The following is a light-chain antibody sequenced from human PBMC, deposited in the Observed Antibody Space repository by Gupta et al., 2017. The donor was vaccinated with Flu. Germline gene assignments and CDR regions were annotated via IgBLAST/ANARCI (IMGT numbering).Light chain of an antibody. Sequence: QSALTQPASVSGSPVQSSTISCTVTSSDVGVYNYVSWYQQHPGKAPKLMIYEVSNRPSGVSNRFSGSKSGNTASLTISGLQAEDEADYYCSSYTSSSTLVFGGGTKLTVL. J-gene: IGLJ2*01. V-gene: IGLV2-14*01. CDR2: EVS. CDR1: SSDVGVYNY. CDR3: SSYTSSSTLV.